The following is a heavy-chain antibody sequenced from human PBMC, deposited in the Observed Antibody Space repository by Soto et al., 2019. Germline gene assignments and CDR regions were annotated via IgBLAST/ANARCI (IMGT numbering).Heavy chain of an antibody. Sequence: ESGGGVAQPGRSLRLSCAASGFMFSSHGMHWIRQAPGKGLEWVAVIWYDGSNKYYADSVKGRFTISRDNSKNTLYLQMNSLRVEDTAVYYCGPDTLDYWGQGTLVTVSS. J-gene: IGHJ4*02. CDR1: GFMFSSHG. CDR2: IWYDGSNK. CDR3: GPDTLDY. V-gene: IGHV3-33*01.